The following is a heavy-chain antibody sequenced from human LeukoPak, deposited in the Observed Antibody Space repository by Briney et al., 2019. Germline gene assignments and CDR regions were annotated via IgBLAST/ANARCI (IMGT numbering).Heavy chain of an antibody. CDR2: INAGNGNT. J-gene: IGHJ6*02. V-gene: IGHV1-3*01. CDR1: GYIFTSYA. CDR3: ARSTDCSGGSCYSPYYYYYYGMDV. D-gene: IGHD2-15*01. Sequence: ASVKVSCKASGYIFTSYAMHWVRQAPGQRLEWMGWINAGNGNTKYSQKFQGRVTIARDTSASTAYMELSSLRSEDTAVYYCARSTDCSGGSCYSPYYYYYYGMDVWGQGTTVTVSS.